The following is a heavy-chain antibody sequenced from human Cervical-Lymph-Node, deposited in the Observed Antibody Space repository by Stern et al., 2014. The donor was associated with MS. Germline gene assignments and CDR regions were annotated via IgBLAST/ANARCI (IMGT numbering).Heavy chain of an antibody. CDR1: GISFSAYT. D-gene: IGHD3-9*01. Sequence: DQLVESGGGVVQPGRSLRLSCAASGISFSAYTIHWVRQAPGKGLEWVAAISNDGSGKYYADSVKGRFTISRDNSKNTMDLQMNSLSAEDTGIYYCARDDFFTGYQYDLNAFHLWGQGTMVTVSS. CDR3: ARDDFFTGYQYDLNAFHL. J-gene: IGHJ3*01. CDR2: ISNDGSGK. V-gene: IGHV3-30*04.